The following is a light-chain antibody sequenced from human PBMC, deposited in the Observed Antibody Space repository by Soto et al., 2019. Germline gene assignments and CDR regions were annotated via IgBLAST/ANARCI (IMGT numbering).Light chain of an antibody. CDR1: QSVSTN. V-gene: IGKV3-15*01. Sequence: EIVLTQSPAALSVSPGESVTVSCRASQSVSTNVAWYQQKPGQPPRLLIYAAFSRATGIPARFSGSGSGTDFPLTISSLQSEDFAVYYCQHYNNWPMYTFGQGTKLEIK. CDR3: QHYNNWPMYT. J-gene: IGKJ2*01. CDR2: AAF.